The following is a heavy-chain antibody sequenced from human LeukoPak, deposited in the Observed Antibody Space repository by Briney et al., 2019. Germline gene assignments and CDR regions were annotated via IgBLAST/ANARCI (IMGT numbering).Heavy chain of an antibody. D-gene: IGHD3-9*01. CDR2: ISSSGSTI. J-gene: IGHJ4*02. CDR1: GFTFSSYE. CDR3: ASSSYDILTGYYRELDY. V-gene: IGHV3-48*03. Sequence: GRSLRLSCAASGFTFSSYEMNWVRQAPGKGLEWVSYISSSGSTIYYADSVKGRFTISRDNAKNSLYLQMNSLRAEDTAVYYCASSSYDILTGYYRELDYWGQGTLVTVSS.